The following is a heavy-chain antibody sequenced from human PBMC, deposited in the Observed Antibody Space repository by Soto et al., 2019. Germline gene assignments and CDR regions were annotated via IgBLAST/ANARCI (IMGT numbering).Heavy chain of an antibody. J-gene: IGHJ6*02. Sequence: GGSLRLSCAASGFTFSSYSMNWVRQAPGKGLEWVSSISSSSSYIYYADSVKGRFTISRDNAKNSLYLQMNSLRAEDTAVYYCARGRSGYYYGMDVWGQGTTVTVSS. V-gene: IGHV3-21*01. CDR1: GFTFSSYS. CDR2: ISSSSSYI. CDR3: ARGRSGYYYGMDV.